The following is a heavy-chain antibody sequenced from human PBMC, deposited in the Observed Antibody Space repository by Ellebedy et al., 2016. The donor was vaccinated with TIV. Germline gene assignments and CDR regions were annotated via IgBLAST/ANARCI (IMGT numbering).Heavy chain of an antibody. CDR1: GYSFTRTW. CDR2: IHPGDSDS. D-gene: IGHD1-14*01. V-gene: IGHV5-51*01. J-gene: IGHJ4*02. Sequence: PGGSLRLSCKGSGYSFTRTWIAWVRQMPGKGLEWMGIIHPGDSDSRYRPSFQGQVTMSADKSISTAYLQWSSLRASDTAMYYCARGSPGTGFDFWGRGTLVTVSS. CDR3: ARGSPGTGFDF.